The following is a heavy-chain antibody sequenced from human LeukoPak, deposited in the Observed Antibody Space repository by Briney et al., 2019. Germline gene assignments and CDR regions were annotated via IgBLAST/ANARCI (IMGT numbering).Heavy chain of an antibody. J-gene: IGHJ4*02. CDR3: ARVTVEMATLDY. CDR2: IYSGGST. CDR1: GFTVSSNY. Sequence: PGGSVRLSCAASGFTVSSNYMSWVRQAPGKGLEWVSVIYSGGSTYYADSVKGRFTISRDNSENTLDHQMNSLRAEDKAVYYCARVTVEMATLDYWGQGTLVTVSS. D-gene: IGHD5-24*01. V-gene: IGHV3-53*01.